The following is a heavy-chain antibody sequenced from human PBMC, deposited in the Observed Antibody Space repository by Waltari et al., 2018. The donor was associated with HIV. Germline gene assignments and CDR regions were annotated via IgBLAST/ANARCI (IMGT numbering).Heavy chain of an antibody. CDR3: ASEQWLAPCPLY. CDR1: GGSISSGSYY. J-gene: IGHJ4*02. Sequence: QVQLQESGPGLVKPSQTLSLTCTVSGGSISSGSYYWSWIRQPAGKGLELIGRIYTSGSTNYTLALKSRVTISVDTSKTQFSLKLSSVTAADTAVYYCASEQWLAPCPLYWGQGPLVTVSS. D-gene: IGHD6-19*01. CDR2: IYTSGST. V-gene: IGHV4-61*02.